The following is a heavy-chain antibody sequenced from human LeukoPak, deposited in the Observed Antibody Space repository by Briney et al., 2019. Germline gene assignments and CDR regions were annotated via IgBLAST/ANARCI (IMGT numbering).Heavy chain of an antibody. CDR3: AKDRVLGGYGDYWDY. CDR2: ISGSGGST. D-gene: IGHD4-17*01. V-gene: IGHV3-23*01. Sequence: GGSLRLSCAASGFTFSSYAMSWVRQAPGKGLEWVSVISGSGGSTYYADSVKGRFTISRDNSKNTLYLQMNSLRAEDTAVYYCAKDRVLGGYGDYWDYWGQGTLVTVSS. J-gene: IGHJ4*02. CDR1: GFTFSSYA.